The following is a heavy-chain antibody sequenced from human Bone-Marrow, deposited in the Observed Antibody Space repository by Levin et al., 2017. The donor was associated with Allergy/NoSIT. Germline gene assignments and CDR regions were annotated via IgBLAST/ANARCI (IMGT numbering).Heavy chain of an antibody. CDR3: ARGEPLYSSAPFDY. V-gene: IGHV4-59*01. CDR2: INYSVQT. J-gene: IGHJ4*02. Sequence: SETLSLTCAVSNGSIRSYYWTWIRQPPGKGLEWIGFINYSVQTNYNPSLKSRVTISVDTSKNQFSLRLSSVTSADTAVYYCARGEPLYSSAPFDYWGQGALVTVSS. D-gene: IGHD3-22*01. CDR1: NGSIRSYY.